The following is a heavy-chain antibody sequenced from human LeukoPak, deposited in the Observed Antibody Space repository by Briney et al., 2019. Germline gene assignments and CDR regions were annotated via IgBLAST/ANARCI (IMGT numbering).Heavy chain of an antibody. J-gene: IGHJ4*02. CDR2: IYTSGST. CDR1: GGSISSYY. CDR3: ARDKGIAARPDYFDY. V-gene: IGHV4-4*07. Sequence: SETLSLTCTVSGGSISSYYWSWIRQPAGKGLEWIGRIYTSGSTNYNPSLKSRVTMSVDTSKNQFSLKLSSVTAADTAVYYCARDKGIAARPDYFDYWGQGTLVTVSS. D-gene: IGHD6-6*01.